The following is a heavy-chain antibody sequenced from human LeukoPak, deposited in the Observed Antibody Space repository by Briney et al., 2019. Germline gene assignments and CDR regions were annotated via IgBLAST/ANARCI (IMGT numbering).Heavy chain of an antibody. D-gene: IGHD3-22*01. CDR2: IWYDGSNK. CDR3: AMGPYYYDSSGYYY. CDR1: GFTFSNYG. V-gene: IGHV3-33*01. J-gene: IGHJ4*02. Sequence: GRSLRLSCAASGFTFSNYGMHWVRQAPGKGLEWVAVIWYDGSNKYCADSVKGRFTISRDNSKNMLYLQMSSLRAEDTAVYCCAMGPYYYDSSGYYYWGQGTLVTVSS.